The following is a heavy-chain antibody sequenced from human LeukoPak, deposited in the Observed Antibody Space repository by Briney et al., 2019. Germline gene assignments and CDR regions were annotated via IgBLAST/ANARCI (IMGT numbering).Heavy chain of an antibody. CDR3: ARDLTRVFGVVITYGMDV. D-gene: IGHD3-3*01. J-gene: IGHJ6*02. V-gene: IGHV3-74*01. Sequence: GGSLRLSCAASGFTFSSYWMHWVRQAPGKGLVWVSRINGDGSSTSYADSVKGRFTISRDNAKNTLYLQMNSLRAEDTAVYYCARDLTRVFGVVITYGMDVWGQGTTVTVSS. CDR1: GFTFSSYW. CDR2: INGDGSST.